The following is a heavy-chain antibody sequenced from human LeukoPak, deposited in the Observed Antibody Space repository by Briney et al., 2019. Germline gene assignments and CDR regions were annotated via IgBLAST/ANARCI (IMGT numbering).Heavy chain of an antibody. CDR1: GFTFSSYE. J-gene: IGHJ6*01. D-gene: IGHD3-10*02. CDR2: ISSSGSTI. Sequence: GGSLRLSCAAAGFTFSSYEMNWVRQAPGEGLEWGSYISSSGSTIYYADSVKGRFTISRDHAKNSLYLQMNSLRAEDTAVYYCAELGITMIGGVWGKGTTVTISS. V-gene: IGHV3-48*03. CDR3: AELGITMIGGV.